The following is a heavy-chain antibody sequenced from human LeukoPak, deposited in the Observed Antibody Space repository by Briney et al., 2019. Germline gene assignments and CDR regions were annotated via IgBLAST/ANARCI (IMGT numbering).Heavy chain of an antibody. CDR1: GFTFSSYW. CDR2: INSDGSST. J-gene: IGHJ3*02. CDR3: ARDPNHYASGSYDI. D-gene: IGHD3-10*01. Sequence: GGSLRLSCAASGFTFSSYWMHWVRQAPGKGLVWVSRINSDGSSTSYADSVKGRFTISRDNAKTTLYLQMNCLSAEDTAVYYCARDPNHYASGSYDIWGQGTMVTVSS. V-gene: IGHV3-74*01.